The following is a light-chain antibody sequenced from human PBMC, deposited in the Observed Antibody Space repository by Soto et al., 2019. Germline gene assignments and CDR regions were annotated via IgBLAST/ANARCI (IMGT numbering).Light chain of an antibody. CDR2: ATS. CDR3: QEYGTSRT. J-gene: IGKJ1*01. V-gene: IGKV1-12*01. Sequence: IQMTQSPSSVSASVGDRVTMTCRASQGVGGWLAWYQQKPGKVPKLLIYATSSLHSGVPSRFSGSGSGTDFTLSISRLAPEDFAVYYCQEYGTSRTLGQGTKVDIK. CDR1: QGVGGW.